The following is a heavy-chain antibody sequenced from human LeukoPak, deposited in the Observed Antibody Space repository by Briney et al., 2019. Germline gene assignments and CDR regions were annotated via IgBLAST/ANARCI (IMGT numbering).Heavy chain of an antibody. V-gene: IGHV7-4-1*02. J-gene: IGHJ3*02. CDR1: GYTFTSYA. CDR2: INTNTGNP. CDR3: ARTPFDYGDYLHAFDI. Sequence: ASVKVSCKASGYTFTSYAMNWVRQAPGQGLEWMGWINTNTGNPTYAQGFTGRFVFSLDTSVSTAYLQISSLKAEDTAVYYCARTPFDYGDYLHAFDIWDQGTMVTVSS. D-gene: IGHD4-17*01.